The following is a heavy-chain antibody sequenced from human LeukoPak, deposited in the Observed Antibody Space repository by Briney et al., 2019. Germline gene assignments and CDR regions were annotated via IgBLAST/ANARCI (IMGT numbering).Heavy chain of an antibody. CDR3: AKELDTMFFDY. Sequence: GGSLRLSCAASGFTVSNNFMNWVRQAPGKGLEWVSLAGWAGGTTYYSDSVRGRFTISRDSGKNSVYLQMNSLTTDDTAFYFCAKELDTMFFDYWGQGALVTVSS. J-gene: IGHJ4*02. V-gene: IGHV3-43*01. CDR1: GFTVSNNF. D-gene: IGHD3-10*02. CDR2: AGWAGGTT.